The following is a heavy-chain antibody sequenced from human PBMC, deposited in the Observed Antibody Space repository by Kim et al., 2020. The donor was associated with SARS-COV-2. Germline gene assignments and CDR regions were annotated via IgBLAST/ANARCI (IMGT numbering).Heavy chain of an antibody. Sequence: GGSLRLSCAASEFTFGGYAMHWVRQAPGKGLEWVSSISWNGGSIGYADSVKGRFTISRDNSKNSLYLQMNSLRAEDTALYYCAKDLADTAMTNKGYYYYGMDVRGHGTTVSVSS. J-gene: IGHJ6*02. D-gene: IGHD5-18*01. CDR1: EFTFGGYA. CDR2: ISWNGGSI. V-gene: IGHV3-9*01. CDR3: AKDLADTAMTNKGYYYYGMDV.